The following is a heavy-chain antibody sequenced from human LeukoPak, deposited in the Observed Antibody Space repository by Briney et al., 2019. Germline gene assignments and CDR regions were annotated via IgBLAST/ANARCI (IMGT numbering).Heavy chain of an antibody. CDR1: GGSFSGYY. CDR3: AISCRIFEVDKHYYSYGIDV. Sequence: SETLSLTCDVYGGSFSGYYWSWIRQPPGKGLEWIGEINHSGSTNYNPSLKSRVTISVDTSKNQFSLKLSSVTAADTAVYYCAISCRIFEVDKHYYSYGIDVWAQGTTVTVSS. CDR2: INHSGST. V-gene: IGHV4-34*01. J-gene: IGHJ6*02. D-gene: IGHD3-3*01.